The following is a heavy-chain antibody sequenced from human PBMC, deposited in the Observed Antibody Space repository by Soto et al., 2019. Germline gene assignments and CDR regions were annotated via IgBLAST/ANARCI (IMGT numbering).Heavy chain of an antibody. CDR1: GFTFSDYY. J-gene: IGHJ4*02. V-gene: IGHV3-11*06. CDR2: ISSSSSYT. CDR3: ARGRSSPHY. D-gene: IGHD6-6*01. Sequence: LRLSCAASGFTFSDYYMSWIRQAPGKGLEWVSYISSSSSYTNYADSVKGRFTISRDNAKNSLYLQMNSLRAEDTAVYYCARGRSSPHYWGQGTLVTVSS.